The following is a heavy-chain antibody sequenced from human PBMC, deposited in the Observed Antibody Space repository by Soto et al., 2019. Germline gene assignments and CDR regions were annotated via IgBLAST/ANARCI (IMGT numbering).Heavy chain of an antibody. J-gene: IGHJ4*02. D-gene: IGHD5-18*01. CDR3: ARGGIQLSYAFDY. CDR1: GTSLSNYY. V-gene: IGHV4-4*07. CDR2: IYTSGST. Sequence: SATPSPTCIVPGTSLSNYYWSWIRQPAGKGLEHIGRIYTSGSTIYNPSLKSRVTMSMDTSQTQIYLNLTSVTAADTAVYYCARGGIQLSYAFDYWGQGIQVTFSS.